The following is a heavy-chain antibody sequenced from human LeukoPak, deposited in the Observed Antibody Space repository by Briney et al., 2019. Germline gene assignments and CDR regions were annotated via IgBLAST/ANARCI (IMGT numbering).Heavy chain of an antibody. Sequence: PGGSLRLSCAASGFTVSSNYMNWVRQAPGKGLEWVSAISGSGGSTYYADSVKGRFTISRDNSKNTLYLQMNSLRAEDTAVYYCAKDPDCTSGICYTFFDYWGQGTLVTVSS. V-gene: IGHV3-23*01. D-gene: IGHD2-8*01. CDR1: GFTVSSNY. CDR3: AKDPDCTSGICYTFFDY. CDR2: ISGSGGST. J-gene: IGHJ4*02.